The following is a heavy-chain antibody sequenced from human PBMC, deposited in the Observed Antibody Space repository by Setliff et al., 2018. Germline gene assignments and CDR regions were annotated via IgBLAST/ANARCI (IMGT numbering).Heavy chain of an antibody. D-gene: IGHD6-19*01. J-gene: IGHJ6*03. CDR3: AREQWLDPPGYYYMDV. V-gene: IGHV4-30-4*08. Sequence: SETLSLTCTVSGGSISSGDYYWSWIRQPPGKGLEWIGYIYSSGSTYYNPSLKSRVSISVDTSKNQFSLKLRSVTAADTAVYYCAREQWLDPPGYYYMDVWAKGTTVTVS. CDR2: IYSSGST. CDR1: GGSISSGDYY.